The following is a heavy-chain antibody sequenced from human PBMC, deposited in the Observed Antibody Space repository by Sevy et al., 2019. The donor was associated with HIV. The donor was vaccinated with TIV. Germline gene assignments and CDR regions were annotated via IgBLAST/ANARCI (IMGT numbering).Heavy chain of an antibody. CDR1: GFTFSSYG. D-gene: IGHD3-10*01. J-gene: IGHJ6*02. V-gene: IGHV3-30*18. CDR3: AKDRPLLWFEGVSGGMDV. CDR2: ISYDGSNK. Sequence: GGSLRLSCAASGFTFSSYGMHWVRQAPGKGLEWVAVISYDGSNKYYADSVKGRFTISRDNSKNTLYLQMNSLRAEDTAVYYCAKDRPLLWFEGVSGGMDVWGQGTTVTVSS.